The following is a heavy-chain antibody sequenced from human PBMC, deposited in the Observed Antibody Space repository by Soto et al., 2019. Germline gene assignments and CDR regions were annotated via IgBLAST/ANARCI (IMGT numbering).Heavy chain of an antibody. D-gene: IGHD5-12*01. CDR3: ARGVATIGP. J-gene: IGHJ5*02. CDR1: GDSISSYY. V-gene: IGHV4-59*01. CDR2: IYYSGSP. Sequence: QVQLQESGPRLVKPSETLSLTCSVSGDSISSYYWSWIRHPPGKGLEWIGYIYYSGSPNYNPSFKSRVTISVDTPKNQFSLKLTSVTAADTAVYYCARGVATIGPWGQGTLVTVSS.